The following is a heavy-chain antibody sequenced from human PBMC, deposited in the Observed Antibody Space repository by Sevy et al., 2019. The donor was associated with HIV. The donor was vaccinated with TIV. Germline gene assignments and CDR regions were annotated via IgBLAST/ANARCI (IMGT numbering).Heavy chain of an antibody. D-gene: IGHD3-3*01. CDR3: ARDDRGWSGDYYYYYGMDV. J-gene: IGHJ6*02. CDR1: GFTFSDYY. Sequence: GGSLRLSCAASGFTFSDYYMSWIRQAPGKGLEWVSYISSSGSTIYYADSVKGRFTISRDNAKNSLYLQMNSLRAEDTAVEYCARDDRGWSGDYYYYYGMDVWGQGTTVTVSS. V-gene: IGHV3-11*01. CDR2: ISSSGSTI.